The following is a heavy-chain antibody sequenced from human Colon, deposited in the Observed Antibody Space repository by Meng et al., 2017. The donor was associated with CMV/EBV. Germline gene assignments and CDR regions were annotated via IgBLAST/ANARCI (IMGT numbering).Heavy chain of an antibody. CDR1: GGSITNYY. V-gene: IGHV4-59*01. CDR3: ARVSGYDRGPTH. Sequence: TCTVSGGSITNYYWSWIRQTPGKGLEWIGYIYYTGSTNYNPSLKSRVTMSVDTSKNQFPLKLSSVTAADTAVYYCARVSGYDRGPTHWGQGTLVTVSS. J-gene: IGHJ4*02. CDR2: IYYTGST. D-gene: IGHD5-12*01.